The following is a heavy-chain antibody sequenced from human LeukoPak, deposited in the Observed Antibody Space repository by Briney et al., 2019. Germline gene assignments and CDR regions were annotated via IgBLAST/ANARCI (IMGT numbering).Heavy chain of an antibody. CDR1: GGSIDGGVYY. Sequence: SETLPLTCTVSGGSIDGGVYYWTWVRQHPGKGLEWIGYIYHAGTTYYNPSLRSRVTISLDTSKSQFSLRLSSVTAADTAVYYCVRKVPFVAGSYYFDYWSQGTLVTVSS. CDR3: VRKVPFVAGSYYFDY. J-gene: IGHJ4*02. CDR2: IYHAGTT. D-gene: IGHD1-14*01. V-gene: IGHV4-31*03.